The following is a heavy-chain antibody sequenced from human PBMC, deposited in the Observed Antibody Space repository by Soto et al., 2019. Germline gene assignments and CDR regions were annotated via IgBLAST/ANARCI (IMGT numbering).Heavy chain of an antibody. Sequence: GGSLRLSCTASGFTFGDYAMSWFRQAPGKGLEWVGFIRSKAYGGTTEYAASVKGRFTISRDDSKSIAYLQMNSLKTEDTALYYCTRCNYYDSSGYTDDAFDIWGQGTMVTVSS. CDR1: GFTFGDYA. CDR2: IRSKAYGGTT. CDR3: TRCNYYDSSGYTDDAFDI. D-gene: IGHD3-22*01. J-gene: IGHJ3*02. V-gene: IGHV3-49*03.